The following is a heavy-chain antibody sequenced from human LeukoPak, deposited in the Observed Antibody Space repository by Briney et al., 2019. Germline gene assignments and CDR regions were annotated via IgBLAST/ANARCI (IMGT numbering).Heavy chain of an antibody. D-gene: IGHD5-18*01. V-gene: IGHV3-74*01. CDR2: INSDGSIT. Sequence: GGSLRLSCAASGFTFSSYAMHWVRQAPGKGLVWVSHINSDGSITSYAGSVKGRFTISRDNAKNTLYLQMNSLRAEDTAVYYCARDAVDTANAVWGQGTTVTVSS. J-gene: IGHJ6*02. CDR3: ARDAVDTANAV. CDR1: GFTFSSYA.